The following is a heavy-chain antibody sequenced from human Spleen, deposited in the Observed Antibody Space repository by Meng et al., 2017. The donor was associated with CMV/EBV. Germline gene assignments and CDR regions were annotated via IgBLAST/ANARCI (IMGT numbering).Heavy chain of an antibody. J-gene: IGHJ4*02. CDR1: GFTFSHYN. V-gene: IGHV3-48*04. CDR3: ARDRGMAGTIIDY. Sequence: GESLKISCAASGFTFSHYNMNWVRQAPGKGLEWVSYTNTNSRIIYYAESVKGRFTISRDNAKNSLFLQMNSLRAEDTAIYYCARDRGMAGTIIDYWGQGTLVTVSS. CDR2: TNTNSRII. D-gene: IGHD1-1*01.